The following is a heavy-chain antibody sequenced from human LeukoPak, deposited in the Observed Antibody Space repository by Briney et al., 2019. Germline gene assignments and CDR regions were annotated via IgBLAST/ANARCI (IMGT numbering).Heavy chain of an antibody. CDR1: GFTFSGSA. CDR3: SRPGDASGYNPA. V-gene: IGHV3-73*01. CDR2: IRTKAYSYAT. D-gene: IGHD3-22*01. J-gene: IGHJ5*02. Sequence: LPGGSLRLSCSASGFTFSGSALNWVRQASGKGLEWVGRIRTKAYSYATTYGASVKGRFTLSRDDSKNTAYLQMNSLKTEDTGVYYCSRPGDASGYNPAWGQGTLVTVSS.